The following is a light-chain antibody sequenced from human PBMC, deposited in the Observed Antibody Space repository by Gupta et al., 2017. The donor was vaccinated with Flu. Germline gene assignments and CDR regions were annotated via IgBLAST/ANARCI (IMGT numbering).Light chain of an antibody. V-gene: IGKV1-39*01. CDR1: QSISTY. CDR3: QQSYNTPRT. J-gene: IGKJ2*02. CDR2: AAS. Sequence: GDRVTISCRASQSISTYLNWYQHKPGKAPAALIYAASSLHSGVPSRFSGSGSGTDFTLTISSLQAEDFATYYCQQSYNTPRTFSQGTKLEIK.